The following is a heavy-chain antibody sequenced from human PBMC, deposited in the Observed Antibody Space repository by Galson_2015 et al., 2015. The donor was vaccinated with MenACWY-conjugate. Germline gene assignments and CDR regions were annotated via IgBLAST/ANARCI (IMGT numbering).Heavy chain of an antibody. D-gene: IGHD3-22*01. J-gene: IGHJ5*02. CDR1: GGSISSYY. CDR2: IYYSGST. V-gene: IGHV4-59*01. CDR3: ARLRYSSGYWGNWFDP. Sequence: SLTCTVSGGSISSYYWSWIRQPPGKGLAWIWYIYYSGSTNYNPSLKSRVTISVDTSKNQFSLKLSSVTAADTAVYYCARLRYSSGYWGNWFDPWGQGTLVTVSS.